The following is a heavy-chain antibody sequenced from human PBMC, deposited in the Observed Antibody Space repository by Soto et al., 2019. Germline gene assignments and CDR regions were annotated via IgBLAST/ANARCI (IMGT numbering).Heavy chain of an antibody. CDR3: ARDRGYRYGFPYFDY. CDR1: GFTVSSNY. D-gene: IGHD5-18*01. V-gene: IGHV3-66*01. J-gene: IGHJ4*02. CDR2: IYSGGST. Sequence: EVQLVESGGGLVQPGGSLRLSCAASGFTVSSNYMSWVRQAPGKGLEWVSVIYSGGSTYYADSVKGRFTISRDNSKNTLYLQMNSLSAEDTAVYYCARDRGYRYGFPYFDYWGQGTLVTVSS.